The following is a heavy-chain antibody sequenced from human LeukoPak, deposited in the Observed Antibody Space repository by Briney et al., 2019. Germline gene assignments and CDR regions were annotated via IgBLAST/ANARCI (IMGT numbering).Heavy chain of an antibody. CDR3: AREGYYGAFDI. V-gene: IGHV3-48*02. CDR1: GFTFSSYS. CDR2: IGANSAI. Sequence: GGSLRLSCAASGFTFSSYSMNWVRQAPGKGLEWVSYIGANSAIYYADSVKGRFTISRDNARNSLSLQVNSLRDDDTAVYYCAREGYYGAFDIWGQGTMVTVSS. J-gene: IGHJ3*02. D-gene: IGHD3-10*01.